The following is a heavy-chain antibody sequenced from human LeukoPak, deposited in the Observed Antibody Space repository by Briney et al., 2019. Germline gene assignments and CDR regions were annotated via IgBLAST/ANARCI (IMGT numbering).Heavy chain of an antibody. D-gene: IGHD3-22*01. CDR3: AKDGVTMIVVAGDAFDI. J-gene: IGHJ3*02. CDR2: INSDDRTI. V-gene: IGHV3-11*01. CDR1: GFTFSDYD. Sequence: GGSLRLSCTASGFTFSDYDMSWIRQAPGKGLEWISCINSDDRTIYYADSVKGRFTISRDNSKNTLYLQMNSLRAEDTAVYYCAKDGVTMIVVAGDAFDIWGQGTMVTVSS.